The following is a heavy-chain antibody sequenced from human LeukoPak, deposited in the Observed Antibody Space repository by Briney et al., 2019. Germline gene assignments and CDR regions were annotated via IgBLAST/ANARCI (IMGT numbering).Heavy chain of an antibody. Sequence: ASVKVSCKVSGYTLTELSMHWVRQAPGKGLEWMGGFDPEDGGTIYAQKFQGRVTMTEDTSTDTAYMELSSLRSEGTAVYYCATGDFWSRSYYYYYYMDVWGKGTTVTVSS. CDR2: FDPEDGGT. CDR1: GYTLTELS. J-gene: IGHJ6*03. D-gene: IGHD3-3*01. V-gene: IGHV1-24*01. CDR3: ATGDFWSRSYYYYYYMDV.